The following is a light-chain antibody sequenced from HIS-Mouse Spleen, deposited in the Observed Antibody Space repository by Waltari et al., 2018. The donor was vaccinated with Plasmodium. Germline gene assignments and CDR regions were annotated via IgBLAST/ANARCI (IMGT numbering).Light chain of an antibody. J-gene: IGKJ3*01. CDR1: QGISSY. Sequence: DIQLTQSPSFLSASGGDRVTITCRASQGISSYLAWYQQKPGKAPKLLIYAASTLQSGVPSRFSGSGSGTEFTLTISSLQPEDFATYYCQQLNSYPPATFGPGTKVDIK. V-gene: IGKV1-9*01. CDR3: QQLNSYPPAT. CDR2: AAS.